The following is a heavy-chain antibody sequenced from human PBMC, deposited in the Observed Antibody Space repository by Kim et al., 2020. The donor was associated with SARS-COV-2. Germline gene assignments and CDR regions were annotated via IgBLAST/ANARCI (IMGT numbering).Heavy chain of an antibody. D-gene: IGHD2-2*01. CDR3: ARDYCSSTSCFNFEY. V-gene: IGHV3-33*01. J-gene: IGHJ4*02. CDR2: IWYDGSNK. CDR1: GFTFSSYG. Sequence: GGSLRLSCAASGFTFSSYGMHWVRQAPGKGLEWVAVIWYDGSNKYYADSVKGRFTISRDNSKNTLYLQMNSLRAEDTAVYYCARDYCSSTSCFNFEYWGQWTLITVAS.